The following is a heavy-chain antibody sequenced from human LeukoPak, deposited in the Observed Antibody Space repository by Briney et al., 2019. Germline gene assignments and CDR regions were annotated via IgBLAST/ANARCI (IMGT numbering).Heavy chain of an antibody. CDR3: ARDWPTVIADF. D-gene: IGHD4-11*01. Sequence: EASVKVSCKTSGYKFLSHGISWVRQAPGQGLEWLGWIRADNGDTRFAQKFQGRFTMTTGTSTSTAHMELRSLRSDDTAVYYCARDWPTVIADFWGQGTLVTVSS. V-gene: IGHV1-18*04. CDR1: GYKFLSHG. J-gene: IGHJ1*01. CDR2: IRADNGDT.